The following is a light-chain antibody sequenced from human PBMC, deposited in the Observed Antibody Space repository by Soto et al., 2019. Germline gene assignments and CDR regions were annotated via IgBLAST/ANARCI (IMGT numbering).Light chain of an antibody. V-gene: IGLV1-47*01. J-gene: IGLJ2*01. CDR2: RSN. Sequence: QSVLTQPPSASRTPGQRVTISCSGSSSNIGSNYVYWYQQLPGTAPKLLIYRSNQRPSGVPDRFSGSKSGTSASLAISGLRSEDEADYYCAAWDDSLSGVVFGGGTKLTVL. CDR1: SSNIGSNY. CDR3: AAWDDSLSGVV.